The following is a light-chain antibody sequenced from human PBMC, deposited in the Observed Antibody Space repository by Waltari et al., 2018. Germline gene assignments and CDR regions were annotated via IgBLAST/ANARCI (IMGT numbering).Light chain of an antibody. Sequence: DIQMTQSPSSLSASVGDRVTITCRASQYIKNHLAWFQQRPGKAPKSLIYGASTLQSGVPSKFSDSGSGTHFTLTITDLQPDDFATYFCQQYDGYPFTFGPGTTVDVK. J-gene: IGKJ3*01. V-gene: IGKV1-16*02. CDR2: GAS. CDR3: QQYDGYPFT. CDR1: QYIKNH.